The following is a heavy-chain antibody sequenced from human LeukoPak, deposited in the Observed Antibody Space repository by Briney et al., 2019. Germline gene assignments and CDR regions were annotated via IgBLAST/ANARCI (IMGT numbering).Heavy chain of an antibody. V-gene: IGHV4-39*01. CDR3: ARHEASAILSYFDH. Sequence: SETLSLTCTVFGGSISSRNYYWGWIRQPPGKGLEWIGSIYYSGNTYYNPSLKRRVTVSVDMSKNQLFLKLSSVTAADTAVYYCARHEASAILSYFDHWGQGTLVTVSS. J-gene: IGHJ4*02. CDR2: IYYSGNT. D-gene: IGHD2-2*01. CDR1: GGSISSRNYY.